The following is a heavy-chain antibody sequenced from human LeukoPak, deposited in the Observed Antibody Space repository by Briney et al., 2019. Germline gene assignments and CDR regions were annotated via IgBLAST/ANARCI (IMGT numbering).Heavy chain of an antibody. CDR1: GDSISTYY. CDR2: IYHSGNT. V-gene: IGHV4-59*01. Sequence: SETLSLTCSVSGDSISTYYWSWIRQSPGKGLEWIGYIYHSGNTNYNPSLKSRVTISADTCNNQFSLRLSSVTAADTAVYYCATGYSSAWYYFDYWGQGTLVTVSS. D-gene: IGHD2-15*01. J-gene: IGHJ4*02. CDR3: ATGYSSAWYYFDY.